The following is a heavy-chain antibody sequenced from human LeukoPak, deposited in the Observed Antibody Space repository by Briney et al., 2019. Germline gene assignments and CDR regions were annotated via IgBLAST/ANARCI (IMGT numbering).Heavy chain of an antibody. CDR3: ARLERITGTINNWFDP. Sequence: GESLKISCKGSGYSFTSYWIGWVRQMPGKGLEWMGIIYPGDSDSRYSPSFQGQVAISADNSISTAYQQWSSLKASDTAMYYCARLERITGTINNWFDPWGQGTLVTVSS. CDR2: IYPGDSDS. J-gene: IGHJ5*02. D-gene: IGHD1-7*01. CDR1: GYSFTSYW. V-gene: IGHV5-51*01.